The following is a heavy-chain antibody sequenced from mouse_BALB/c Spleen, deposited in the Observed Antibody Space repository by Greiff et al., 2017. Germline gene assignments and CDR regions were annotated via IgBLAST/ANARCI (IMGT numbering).Heavy chain of an antibody. D-gene: IGHD2-12*01. CDR3: ARPRYQGALDY. J-gene: IGHJ2*01. CDR2: ISSGSSTI. CDR1: GFTFSSFG. V-gene: IGHV5-17*02. Sequence: EVQLVESGGGLVQPGGSRKLSCAASGFTFSSFGMHWVRQAPEKGLEWVAYISSGSSTIYYADTVKGRFTISRDNPKNTLFLQMTRLKSEDTAMYNCARPRYQGALDYWGQGTTLTVSS.